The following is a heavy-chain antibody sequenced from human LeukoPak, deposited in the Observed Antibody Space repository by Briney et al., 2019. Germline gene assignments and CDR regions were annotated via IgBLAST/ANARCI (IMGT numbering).Heavy chain of an antibody. CDR1: GFTFSSYS. CDR2: ISSSSSYI. V-gene: IGHV3-21*01. CDR3: ARDQYYDSSAWGY. D-gene: IGHD3-22*01. Sequence: GGSLRLSCAASGFTFSSYSMNWVRQAPGKGLEWVSSISSSSSYINYADSVKGRFTISRDNAKNSLYLQMNSLRAEDTAVYYCARDQYYDSSAWGYWGQGTLVTVSS. J-gene: IGHJ4*02.